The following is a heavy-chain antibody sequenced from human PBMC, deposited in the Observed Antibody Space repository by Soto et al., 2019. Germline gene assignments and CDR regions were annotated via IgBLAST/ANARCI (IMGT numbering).Heavy chain of an antibody. V-gene: IGHV3-53*01. Sequence: EVQLVESGGGLIQPGGSLRLSCAASGFTVSSDYMSWVRQAPGKGLEWVSVVYAGGFTYYADSAKGRFTISRDNSKNTLYLQMNSLRAEDTAVYYCANTFFSGSGSYRGWFDPWGQGILVTVSS. CDR3: ANTFFSGSGSYRGWFDP. D-gene: IGHD3-10*01. J-gene: IGHJ5*02. CDR2: VYAGGFT. CDR1: GFTVSSDY.